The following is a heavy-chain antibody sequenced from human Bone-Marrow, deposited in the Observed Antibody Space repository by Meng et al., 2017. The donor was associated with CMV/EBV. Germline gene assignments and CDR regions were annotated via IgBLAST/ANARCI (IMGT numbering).Heavy chain of an antibody. D-gene: IGHD3-3*01. V-gene: IGHV1-18*01. Sequence: ASVKVSCKTSGYTFASNGISWVRQAPGQGLEWMGWISPYNGNTNYEQNLQGRVTMTTDTSTSTAYMELRSLRSEDTAVYYCAIRPYFGVVTTDYWGQGTLVTVSS. CDR2: ISPYNGNT. CDR1: GYTFASNG. CDR3: AIRPYFGVVTTDY. J-gene: IGHJ4*02.